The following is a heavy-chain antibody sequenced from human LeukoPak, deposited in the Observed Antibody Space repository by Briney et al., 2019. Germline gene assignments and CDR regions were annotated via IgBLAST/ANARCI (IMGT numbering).Heavy chain of an antibody. CDR2: ISAYNGNT. CDR1: GYTFTSYG. V-gene: IGHV1-18*01. J-gene: IGHJ3*02. CDR3: ARGRTTMIVVVDAFDI. D-gene: IGHD3-22*01. Sequence: GASVKVSCKASGYTFTSYGISWVRQAPGQGLEWMGWISAYNGNTNYAQKLQGRVTMTTDTSTSTAYMELRSLRSDDTVVYYCARGRTTMIVVVDAFDIWGQGTMVTVSS.